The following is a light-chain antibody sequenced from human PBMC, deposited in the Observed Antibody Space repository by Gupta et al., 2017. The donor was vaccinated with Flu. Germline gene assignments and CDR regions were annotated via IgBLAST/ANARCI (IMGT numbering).Light chain of an antibody. Sequence: ELVLTQSPGTLSLSPGERATLSCRASQTISGTYLAWYQQKPGQAPRLLIHGPSNRATGIPDRFSGSGSGTDFTLTSSRLEPEDFAVYYCQDYSDSPPWTCGQGTKVEFK. CDR3: QDYSDSPPWT. V-gene: IGKV3-20*01. J-gene: IGKJ1*01. CDR2: GPS. CDR1: QTISGTY.